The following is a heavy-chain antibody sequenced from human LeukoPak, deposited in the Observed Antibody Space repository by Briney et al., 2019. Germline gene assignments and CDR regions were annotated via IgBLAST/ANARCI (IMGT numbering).Heavy chain of an antibody. Sequence: PGGSLGLSCAASGFTFSTYGMPWVRQAPGKGLEWVAFIHYDGGNEYNGDSVKGRFTISRDNSKNTLYLQMNSLRPEDTAVYYCARGLPSSTRTYNWFDPWGPGTLVTVSS. CDR1: GFTFSTYG. V-gene: IGHV3-30*02. CDR3: ARGLPSSTRTYNWFDP. D-gene: IGHD2-2*01. CDR2: IHYDGGNE. J-gene: IGHJ5*02.